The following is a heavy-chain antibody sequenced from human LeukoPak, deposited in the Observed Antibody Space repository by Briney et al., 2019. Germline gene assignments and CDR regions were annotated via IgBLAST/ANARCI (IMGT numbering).Heavy chain of an antibody. Sequence: SETLSLTCTVSGGSISSGGYCWSWIRQPPGKGLEWIGYIYHSGSTYYNPSLKSRVTISVDRSKNQFSLKLSSVTAADTAVYYCAVTFSVGSSTHFDYWGQGTLVTVSS. J-gene: IGHJ4*02. CDR2: IYHSGST. D-gene: IGHD6-6*01. CDR1: GGSISSGGYC. CDR3: AVTFSVGSSTHFDY. V-gene: IGHV4-30-2*01.